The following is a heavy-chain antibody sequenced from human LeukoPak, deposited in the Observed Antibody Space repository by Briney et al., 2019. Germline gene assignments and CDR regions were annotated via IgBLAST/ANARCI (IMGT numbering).Heavy chain of an antibody. CDR2: INSDGSDT. CDR1: GFTFSSYW. J-gene: IGHJ3*02. CDR3: ARGRYDSSGYFDAFDI. Sequence: GGSLRLSCAASGFTFSSYWIHWVRHAPGKGLVWVSRINSDGSDTSYADSVKGRFTISRDNAKNTLYLQMNSLRAEDTAVYYCARGRYDSSGYFDAFDIWGQGTMVTVSS. D-gene: IGHD3-22*01. V-gene: IGHV3-74*01.